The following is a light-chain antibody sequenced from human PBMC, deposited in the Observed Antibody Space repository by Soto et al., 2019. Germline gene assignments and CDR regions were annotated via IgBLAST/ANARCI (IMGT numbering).Light chain of an antibody. J-gene: IGKJ5*01. CDR1: QSISSY. Sequence: DIQMTQSPSSLSASVGDRVTITCQASQSISSYLNWYQQKPGKAPKLLIYAASSLQSGVPSRFSGSGSGTDFTLTISSLQPEDFATYYCQQSYSTITFGQGTRLEIK. V-gene: IGKV1-39*01. CDR3: QQSYSTIT. CDR2: AAS.